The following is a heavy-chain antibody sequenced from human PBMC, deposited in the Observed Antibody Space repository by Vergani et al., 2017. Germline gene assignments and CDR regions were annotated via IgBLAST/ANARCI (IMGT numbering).Heavy chain of an antibody. CDR2: IDHTGRP. CDR3: ARVNTETNGHLYYYYYIDV. J-gene: IGHJ6*03. V-gene: IGHV4-34*01. CDR1: GGSFTSYH. D-gene: IGHD4-11*01. Sequence: QVQLQQWGGGLLKPSETLSLTCVVNGGSFTSYHWTWIRQSPGEGLEWVGDIDHTGRPDYNPSLKSRLTMSVDKSRNKFSLTLTSVTATDTAIYFCARVNTETNGHLYYYYYIDVWGQGTAVTVS.